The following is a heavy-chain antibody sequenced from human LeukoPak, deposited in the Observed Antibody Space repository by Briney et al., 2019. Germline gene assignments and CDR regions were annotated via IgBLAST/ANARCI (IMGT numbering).Heavy chain of an antibody. CDR3: ARLVACNYFDY. CDR2: IYYSGTT. V-gene: IGHV4-59*08. CDR1: GGSMRNYY. D-gene: IGHD6-19*01. J-gene: IGHJ4*02. Sequence: PSETLSLTCTVSGGSMRNYYWSWIRQSPGKGLEWIGYIYYSGTTKYNPSLQSRVTISLDTSKNQFSLKLSSVTAADTAVFYCARLVACNYFDYWGQGTRLTSPQ.